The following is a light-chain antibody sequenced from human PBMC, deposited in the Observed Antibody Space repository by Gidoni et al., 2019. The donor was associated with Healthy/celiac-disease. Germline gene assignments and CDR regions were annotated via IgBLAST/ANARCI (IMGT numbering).Light chain of an antibody. Sequence: IQLTQSPSTLSASVGDRVTITCRASQSISSWLAWYQQKPGKAPKLLIHKASSLESGVPSRFSGSGSGTEFTLTISSLQPDDFATYYCQQYNSYSPWTFXXXTKVEIK. J-gene: IGKJ1*01. CDR2: KAS. V-gene: IGKV1-5*03. CDR1: QSISSW. CDR3: QQYNSYSPWT.